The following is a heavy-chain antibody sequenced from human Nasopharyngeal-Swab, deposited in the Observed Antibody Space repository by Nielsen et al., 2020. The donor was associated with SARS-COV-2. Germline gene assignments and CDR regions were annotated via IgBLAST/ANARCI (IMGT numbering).Heavy chain of an antibody. CDR3: ARIAGRGSIYYYYMDV. J-gene: IGHJ6*03. Sequence: GESLKISCAASGFTFSSYNMNWVRQAPGKGLEWVSSISSSSTYIYYADSVKGRFTISKDSAKHSLHLQMNSLRADDTAVYFCARIAGRGSIYYYYMDVWGTGTTVTVSS. V-gene: IGHV3-21*01. D-gene: IGHD1-26*01. CDR2: ISSSSTYI. CDR1: GFTFSSYN.